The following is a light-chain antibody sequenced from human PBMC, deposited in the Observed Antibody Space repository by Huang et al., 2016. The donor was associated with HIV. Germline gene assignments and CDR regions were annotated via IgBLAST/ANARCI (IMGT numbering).Light chain of an antibody. CDR3: QQRSSWYT. Sequence: EIVLTQSPATLSLSPGESATLSCRASQSVSTYFAWYQQKPGQAPRLLIYDASNRATGIPARFSGSGSGTDFTLTISSLEPEDFAIYYCQQRSSWYTFGQGTKLEIK. V-gene: IGKV3-11*01. J-gene: IGKJ2*01. CDR1: QSVSTY. CDR2: DAS.